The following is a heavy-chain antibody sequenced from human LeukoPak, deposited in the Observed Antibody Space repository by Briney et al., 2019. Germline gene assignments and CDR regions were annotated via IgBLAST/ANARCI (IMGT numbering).Heavy chain of an antibody. D-gene: IGHD4-23*01. CDR2: IYTSGST. CDR1: GGSISSGSYY. CDR3: ARSRGTAVVSYFDY. V-gene: IGHV4-61*02. J-gene: IGHJ4*02. Sequence: SETLSLTCTISGGSISSGSYYWSWIRQPAGKGLEWIGRIYTSGSTNYNPSLKSRVTISVDTSKNQFSLKLSSVTAADTAVYYCARSRGTAVVSYFDYWGQGTLVTVSS.